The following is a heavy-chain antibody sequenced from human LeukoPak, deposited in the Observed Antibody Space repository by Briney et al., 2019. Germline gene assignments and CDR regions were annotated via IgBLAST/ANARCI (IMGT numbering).Heavy chain of an antibody. Sequence: GGSLRLSCATSGFTFSRYAMSWVRQAPGEGLEWVSGISNSGRSTYYADPVKGRFTISRDNSKSTLYLQMNSLRAEDTAVYYCAKHRLESWSRFYFGLFDYWGQGALVTVAS. D-gene: IGHD3-3*01. CDR3: AKHRLESWSRFYFGLFDY. V-gene: IGHV3-23*01. CDR1: GFTFSRYA. J-gene: IGHJ4*02. CDR2: ISNSGRST.